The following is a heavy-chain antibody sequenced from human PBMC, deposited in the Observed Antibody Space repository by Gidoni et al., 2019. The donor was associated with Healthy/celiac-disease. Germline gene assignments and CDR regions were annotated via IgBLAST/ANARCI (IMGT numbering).Heavy chain of an antibody. CDR2: IYYSGST. D-gene: IGHD1-26*01. V-gene: IGHV4-39*07. J-gene: IGHJ3*02. Sequence: QLQLQESGPGLVKPSETLSLTCTVSGGSISSSSYYWGWIRQPPGKGLEWIGSIYYSGSTYYNPSLKSRVTISVDTSKNQFSLKLSSVTAADTAVYYCARDRRGVGATDAFDIWGQGTMVTVSS. CDR3: ARDRRGVGATDAFDI. CDR1: GGSISSSSYY.